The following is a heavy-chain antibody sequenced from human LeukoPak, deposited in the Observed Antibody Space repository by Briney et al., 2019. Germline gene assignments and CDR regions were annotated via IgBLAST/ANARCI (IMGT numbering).Heavy chain of an antibody. D-gene: IGHD3-3*01. CDR3: ARGGAALRNFWGGYVTSYAFDI. Sequence: PSETLSLTCTVSGGSISSGDYYWSWIRQPPGKGLEWIGYIYYSGSTYYNPSLKSRVTISVDTSKNQFSLKLSSVTAADTAVYYCARGGAALRNFWGGYVTSYAFDIWGQGTMVTVSS. CDR1: GGSISSGDYY. CDR2: IYYSGST. V-gene: IGHV4-30-4*01. J-gene: IGHJ3*02.